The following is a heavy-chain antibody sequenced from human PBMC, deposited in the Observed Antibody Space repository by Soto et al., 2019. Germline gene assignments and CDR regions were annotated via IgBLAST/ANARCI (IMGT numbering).Heavy chain of an antibody. CDR2: INDSGST. Sequence: QVQLQQGGAGLLKPSETLSLTCAVYGGAFRGYYWSWIRQPPGKGLEWLGEINDSGSTNYNTSLKSRITISLDTSKKEISLRLSSVTAADTAVYYCARERGRYCSGESCYPFGPWGQGALVTVSS. D-gene: IGHD2-15*01. J-gene: IGHJ5*02. CDR3: ARERGRYCSGESCYPFGP. V-gene: IGHV4-34*01. CDR1: GGAFRGYY.